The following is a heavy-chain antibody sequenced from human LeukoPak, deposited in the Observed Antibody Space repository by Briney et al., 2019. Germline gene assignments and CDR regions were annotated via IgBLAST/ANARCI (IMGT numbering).Heavy chain of an antibody. CDR1: GFTFSSYS. CDR3: ARDRPGSGWYYFDS. D-gene: IGHD6-19*01. J-gene: IGHJ4*02. CDR2: ITSSSSTI. Sequence: GSLRLSCAASGFTFSSYSMNWVRQAPGKGLEWVSFITSSSSTIHYVDSVKGRFIISRDNAKNSLYLQMNSLRAEDTAVYYCARDRPGSGWYYFDSWGQGTLVTVSS. V-gene: IGHV3-48*01.